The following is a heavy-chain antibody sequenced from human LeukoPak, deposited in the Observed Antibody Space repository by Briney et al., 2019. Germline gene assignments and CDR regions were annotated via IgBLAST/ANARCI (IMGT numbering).Heavy chain of an antibody. CDR2: ISGGGGST. CDR3: AKGKISVVVVITFDY. CDR1: GFTFSSYA. Sequence: GGSLRLSCAASGFTFSSYAMSWVRQAPGKGLEWVSAISGGGGSTNYADSVKGRFTISRDNSKNTLYLQMNSLRAEDTAVYYCAKGKISVVVVITFDYWGQGTLVTVSS. J-gene: IGHJ4*02. V-gene: IGHV3-23*01. D-gene: IGHD3-22*01.